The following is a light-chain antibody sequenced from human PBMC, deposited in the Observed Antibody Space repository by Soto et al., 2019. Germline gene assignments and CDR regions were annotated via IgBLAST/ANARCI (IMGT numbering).Light chain of an antibody. J-gene: IGKJ1*01. CDR1: QSISSNY. CDR3: QQYGSSPTWT. V-gene: IGKV3-20*01. Sequence: TISQASMRRSAEERSTLSFTASQSISSNYLAWYQQKPGQAPRLLIYGASTRVTGIPDRFSGSGSGTDFTLTISRLEPEDSAVYYCQQYGSSPTWTFGQGTKVDI. CDR2: GAS.